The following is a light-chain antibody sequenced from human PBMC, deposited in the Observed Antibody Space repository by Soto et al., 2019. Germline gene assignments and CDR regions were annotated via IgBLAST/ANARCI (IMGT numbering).Light chain of an antibody. V-gene: IGKV3-20*01. Sequence: EIVLTHSPGTLSLSPGERATLPCRATQSVSSSYLAWYQQKPGQAPSLLIYGASSRATGSPDRFTGSGSGTDFTLTISRLEPEEFAVYYCQQYGSSPLTCGGGTKVDIK. J-gene: IGKJ4*01. CDR3: QQYGSSPLT. CDR1: QSVSSSY. CDR2: GAS.